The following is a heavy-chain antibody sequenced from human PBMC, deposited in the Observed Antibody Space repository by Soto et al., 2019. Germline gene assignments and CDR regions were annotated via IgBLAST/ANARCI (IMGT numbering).Heavy chain of an antibody. CDR3: TNSGWTGGVDY. CDR1: GYTFTNYW. V-gene: IGHV5-51*01. Sequence: GESLKISCQASGYTFTNYWIGWVRQMPGKGLEWMGNIYPGDSGTKYSPSFQGQVTISADRSISTVYLQWSSLKASDTAMYYCTNSGWTGGVDYWGQGTLVTVSS. J-gene: IGHJ4*02. D-gene: IGHD5-12*01. CDR2: IYPGDSGT.